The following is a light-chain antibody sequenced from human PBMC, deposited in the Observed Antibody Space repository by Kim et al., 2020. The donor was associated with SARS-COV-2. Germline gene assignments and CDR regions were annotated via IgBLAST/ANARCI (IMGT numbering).Light chain of an antibody. CDR1: QSIHNNY. J-gene: IGKJ2*01. CDR2: GAS. CDR3: QQYDRAPDT. Sequence: EIVLTQSPATLSLSPGERATLSCRASQSIHNNYLAWHQQKPGQAPRFLIYGASSRATGTPDRCSASGSGTEFSLTISNLEPEDFAVYYCQQYDRAPDTFGQGTKLEI. V-gene: IGKV3-20*01.